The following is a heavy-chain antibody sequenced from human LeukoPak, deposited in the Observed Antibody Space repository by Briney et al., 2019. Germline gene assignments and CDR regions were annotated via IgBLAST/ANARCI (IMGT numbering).Heavy chain of an antibody. CDR2: IYHSGST. D-gene: IGHD3-10*01. J-gene: IGHJ4*02. CDR1: GGSISSGDYS. V-gene: IGHV4-30-2*01. CDR3: AGDYASGSYRFDY. Sequence: PSQTLSLTCAVSGGSISSGDYSWSWIRQPPGKGLEWIGYIYHSGSTVYNPSLKSRVTISIDRSKNQFSLKLTSVTAADTAVYYCAGDYASGSYRFDYWGQGTLVTVSS.